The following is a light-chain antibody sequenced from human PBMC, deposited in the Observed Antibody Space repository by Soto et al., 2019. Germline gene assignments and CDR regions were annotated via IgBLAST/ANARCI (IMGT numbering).Light chain of an antibody. CDR3: QKYNSAPLT. CDR2: ATS. CDR1: QGIDPY. J-gene: IGKJ4*01. Sequence: DVQMTQSPSSLSAFVGDRVTITCRASQGIDPYLAWFQQKPGKVPKLLIYATSTLQSGVPSRFSGSGSGTEFTLTISSLQPEDVATYYCQKYNSAPLTFGGGTKVEIK. V-gene: IGKV1-27*01.